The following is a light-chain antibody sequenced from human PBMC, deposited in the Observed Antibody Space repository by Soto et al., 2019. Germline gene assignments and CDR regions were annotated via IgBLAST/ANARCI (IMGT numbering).Light chain of an antibody. CDR3: SSYTGNNTPYV. CDR1: SSDVGGYNY. Sequence: QSVLTQPASVSGSPGQSITISCTGTSSDVGGYNYVSWCQQHPGKAPKLMIYEVSNRPSGVSHRFSGSKSGNTASLTISGLQAEDEADYYCSSYTGNNTPYVFGTGTKVTVL. J-gene: IGLJ1*01. V-gene: IGLV2-14*01. CDR2: EVS.